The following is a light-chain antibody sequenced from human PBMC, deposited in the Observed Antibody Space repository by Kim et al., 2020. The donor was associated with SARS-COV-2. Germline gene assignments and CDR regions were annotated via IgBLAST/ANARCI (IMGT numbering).Light chain of an antibody. J-gene: IGKJ1*01. V-gene: IGKV1-5*01. CDR3: QQYNSYST. CDR2: DAS. CDR1: QSIGSW. Sequence: SASVGERVTVTCRASQSIGSWLAWYQQKPGKAPKLLIYDASSLESGVPSRFSGSGSGTEFTLTISSLQPDDFATYYFQQYNSYSTFGQGTKVDIK.